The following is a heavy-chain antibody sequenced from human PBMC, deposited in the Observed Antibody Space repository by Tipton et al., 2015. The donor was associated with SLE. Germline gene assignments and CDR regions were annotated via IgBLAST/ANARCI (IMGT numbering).Heavy chain of an antibody. D-gene: IGHD6-13*01. CDR2: IYYSGST. CDR3: ARGGSSWFF. Sequence: TLSLTCTVSGGSISSHYWSWIRQPPGKGLEWIGYIYYSGSTNYNPSLKSRVTISVDTSKNQFSLKLSSVTAADTAVYYCARGGSSWFFWGQGTLVTVSS. J-gene: IGHJ4*02. V-gene: IGHV4-59*11. CDR1: GGSISSHY.